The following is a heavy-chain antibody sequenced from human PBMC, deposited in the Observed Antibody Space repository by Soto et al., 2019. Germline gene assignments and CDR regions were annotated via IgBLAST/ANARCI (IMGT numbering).Heavy chain of an antibody. CDR1: GGTFSSYA. Sequence: QVQLVQSGAAVTKPGSSVKVSCKASGGTFSSYAISWVRQAPGQGIEWMGGIIPIFGTANYAQKFQARVTITADESTSTAYMELSSLRSEDTAVYYCARFEGLVAATNYYYYGMDVWGQGTTVTVSS. J-gene: IGHJ6*02. CDR2: IIPIFGTA. CDR3: ARFEGLVAATNYYYYGMDV. V-gene: IGHV1-69*01. D-gene: IGHD2-15*01.